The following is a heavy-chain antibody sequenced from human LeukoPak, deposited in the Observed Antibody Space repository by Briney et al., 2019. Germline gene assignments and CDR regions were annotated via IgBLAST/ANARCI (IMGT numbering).Heavy chain of an antibody. J-gene: IGHJ4*02. CDR3: ARVFASSWYDYFDY. D-gene: IGHD6-13*01. CDR2: IYTSGST. CDR1: GGSISSYY. V-gene: IGHV4-4*07. Sequence: PSQTLSLTCTVSGGSISSYYWSWIRQPAGKGLEWVGRIYTSGSTNYNPSLKSRVTMSVDTSKNQFSLKLSSVTAADTAVYYCARVFASSWYDYFDYWGQGTLVTVSS.